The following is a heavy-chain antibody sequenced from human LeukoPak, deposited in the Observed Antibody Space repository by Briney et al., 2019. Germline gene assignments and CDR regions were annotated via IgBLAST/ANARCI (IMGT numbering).Heavy chain of an antibody. J-gene: IGHJ5*02. CDR3: ARGAPLSGSGP. D-gene: IGHD3-10*01. CDR1: GYTFTTYG. Sequence: ASVKVSCKXSGYTFTTYGISWVQQAPGQGLEWMGWISTYNGNTDYAQKLQGRVTMTTDTSTSTTYMELRSLRSDDTAVYYCARGAPLSGSGPWGQGTLVTVSS. V-gene: IGHV1-18*01. CDR2: ISTYNGNT.